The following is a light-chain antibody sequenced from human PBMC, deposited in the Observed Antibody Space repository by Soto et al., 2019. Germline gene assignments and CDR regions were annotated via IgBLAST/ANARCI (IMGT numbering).Light chain of an antibody. CDR1: QSVSRSY. V-gene: IGKV3-20*01. CDR3: QQYGCSPRT. Sequence: EIVLTQSPGTLSLSPGERATLSCTASQSVSRSYLAWYQQKPGQAPRLPIYRASSRATGIPDRFSGSGSGTDFTLTISRLEPEDFAVYYCQQYGCSPRTFGQGTKVEIK. J-gene: IGKJ1*01. CDR2: RAS.